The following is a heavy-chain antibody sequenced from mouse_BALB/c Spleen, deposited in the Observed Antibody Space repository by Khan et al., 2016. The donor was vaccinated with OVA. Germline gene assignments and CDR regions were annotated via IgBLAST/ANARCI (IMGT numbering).Heavy chain of an antibody. CDR3: ARGAFAY. CDR2: ISSVAYRT. Sequence: EVELVESGGGFVQPGGSRKLSCAASGFTFIDYGMAWVRQTPGTWPEWIAFISSVAYRTYYANTVTGRFTFSRENAKNTLYLDMSSLRSDDRALYYCARGAFAYWGQGTLVTVSA. V-gene: IGHV5-15*02. J-gene: IGHJ3*01. CDR1: GFTFIDYG.